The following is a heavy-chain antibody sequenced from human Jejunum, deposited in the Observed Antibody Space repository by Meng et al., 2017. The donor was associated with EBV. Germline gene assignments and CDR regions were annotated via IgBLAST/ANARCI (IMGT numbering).Heavy chain of an antibody. CDR3: ARGGPDFGDYVPFDY. J-gene: IGHJ4*02. CDR2: IYHIGST. Sequence: QMRLQEPGAGLVQPSQTLSLTCAVSGDSITRGAYLWSWIRQPPGKGLEWIGNIYHIGSTYYNPSLKSRVTISVDRSKNQFSLKLTSVTAADTAVYYCARGGPDFGDYVPFDYWGQGTLVTVSS. CDR1: GDSITRGAYL. D-gene: IGHD4-17*01. V-gene: IGHV4-30-2*01.